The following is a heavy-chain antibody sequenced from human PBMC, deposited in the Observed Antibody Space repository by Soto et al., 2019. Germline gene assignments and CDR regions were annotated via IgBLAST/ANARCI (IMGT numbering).Heavy chain of an antibody. CDR1: GYSFTSYG. CDR3: ARVVLEWLRTSGFDY. Sequence: QIQLVQSGAEVKKPGASVKVSCKASGYSFTSYGITWVRQAPGQGPEWLGWITAENGNTNYAQKFQGRSTMTTDTSTNTAFMELRGLRSDDTAVYYCARVVLEWLRTSGFDYWGQGTLVTVSS. J-gene: IGHJ4*02. V-gene: IGHV1-18*04. CDR2: ITAENGNT. D-gene: IGHD5-12*01.